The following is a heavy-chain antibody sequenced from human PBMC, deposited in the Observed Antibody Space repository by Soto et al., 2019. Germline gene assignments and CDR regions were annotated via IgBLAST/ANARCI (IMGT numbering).Heavy chain of an antibody. CDR3: ACWYGSGSIRFDY. J-gene: IGHJ4*02. D-gene: IGHD3-10*01. CDR1: GGSISSGDYY. V-gene: IGHV4-30-4*01. Sequence: SETLSLTCTVSGGSISSGDYYWSWIRQPPGKGLEWIGYIYYSGSTYYNPSLKSRVTISVDTSKNQFSLKLSSVTAADTAVYYRACWYGSGSIRFDYWGQGTLVTVSS. CDR2: IYYSGST.